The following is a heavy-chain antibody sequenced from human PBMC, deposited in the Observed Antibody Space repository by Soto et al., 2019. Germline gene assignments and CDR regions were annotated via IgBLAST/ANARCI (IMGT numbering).Heavy chain of an antibody. Sequence: PSETLSLTCTVSGGSISSGDYYWSWIRQPPGKGLEWIGYIYYSGSTYYNPSLKSRVTISVDTSKNQFSLKLSSVTAADTAVYYCARASTWDCSSTSCYLASDYYYGTDVWGQGTTVTVSS. CDR3: ARASTWDCSSTSCYLASDYYYGTDV. D-gene: IGHD2-2*01. J-gene: IGHJ6*02. V-gene: IGHV4-30-4*01. CDR1: GGSISSGDYY. CDR2: IYYSGST.